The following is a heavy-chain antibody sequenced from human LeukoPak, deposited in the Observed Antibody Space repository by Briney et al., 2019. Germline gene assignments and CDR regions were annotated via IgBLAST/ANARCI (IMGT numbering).Heavy chain of an antibody. CDR2: ISVIGGNT. V-gene: IGHV3-23*01. Sequence: GGSLRLSCAASGFTFSNAWMSWVRQAPGKGLEWVSGISVIGGNTYYADSVKGRFTISRDNSKNTLYLQINSLRAEDTAVYFCAKNIWGQGTMVTVSS. J-gene: IGHJ3*02. CDR3: AKNI. CDR1: GFTFSNAW.